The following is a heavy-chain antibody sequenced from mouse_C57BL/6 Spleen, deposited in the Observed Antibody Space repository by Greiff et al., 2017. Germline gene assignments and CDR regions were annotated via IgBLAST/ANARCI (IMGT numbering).Heavy chain of an antibody. J-gene: IGHJ4*01. CDR1: GFSFNTYA. V-gene: IGHV10-1*01. D-gene: IGHD1-1*01. CDR3: VRHDRYYGAATGAMDY. Sequence: EVQLVESGGGLVQPKGSLKLSCAASGFSFNTYAMNWVRQAPGQGLEWVARIRSKSNNYATYYADSVNDRFTISRDDSESMLYLQMNNLKTEDTAMYYCVRHDRYYGAATGAMDYWGQGTSVTVSS. CDR2: IRSKSNNYAT.